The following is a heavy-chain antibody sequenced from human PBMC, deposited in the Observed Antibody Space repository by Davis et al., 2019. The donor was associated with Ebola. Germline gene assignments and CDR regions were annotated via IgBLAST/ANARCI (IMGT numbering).Heavy chain of an antibody. CDR3: ARDPAHNREWSYFDY. CDR2: ISYDGSNK. D-gene: IGHD3-3*01. CDR1: GFTFSSYA. Sequence: PGGSLRLSCAASGFTFSSYAMHWVRQAPGKGLEWVAVISYDGSNKYYADSVKGRFTISRDNSKNTLYLQMNSLRAEDTAVYYCARDPAHNREWSYFDYWGQGTLVTVSS. V-gene: IGHV3-30-3*01. J-gene: IGHJ4*02.